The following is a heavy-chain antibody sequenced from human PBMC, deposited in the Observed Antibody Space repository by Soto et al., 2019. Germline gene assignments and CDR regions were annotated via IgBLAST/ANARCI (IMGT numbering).Heavy chain of an antibody. CDR1: GYTLTELS. Sequence: ASVKVSCKVSGYTLTELSMHWVRQAPGKGLEWMGGFDPEDGETIYAQKFQGRVTMTEDTSTDTAYMELSGLRSEDTAVYYCATVVPLVPAAMWDSEGARFDYWGQGTLVTVSS. J-gene: IGHJ4*02. CDR3: ATVVPLVPAAMWDSEGARFDY. D-gene: IGHD2-2*01. CDR2: FDPEDGET. V-gene: IGHV1-24*01.